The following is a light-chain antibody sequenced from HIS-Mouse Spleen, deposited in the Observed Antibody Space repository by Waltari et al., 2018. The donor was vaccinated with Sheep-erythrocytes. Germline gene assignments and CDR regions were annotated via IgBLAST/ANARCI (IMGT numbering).Light chain of an antibody. CDR2: EGS. CDR1: SGDVGSYNL. Sequence: QSALTQPASVSGSPGQSITISCTGTSGDVGSYNLVSWYQQHPGKAPKLMIYEGSKRASGVSNRFSGSTSGNTASLTISGIQAEDEADYYCCSYAGSSTPWVFGGGTKLTVL. CDR3: CSYAGSSTPWV. V-gene: IGLV2-23*01. J-gene: IGLJ3*02.